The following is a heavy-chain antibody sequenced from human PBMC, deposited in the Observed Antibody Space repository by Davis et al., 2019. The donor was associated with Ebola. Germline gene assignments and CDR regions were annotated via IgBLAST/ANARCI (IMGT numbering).Heavy chain of an antibody. CDR3: AKETAAIPTRTDY. V-gene: IGHV3-21*04. J-gene: IGHJ4*02. CDR1: GFTFDDYA. Sequence: PGGSLRLSCAASGFTFDDYAMHWVRQAPGKGLEWVSSISSSSSYIYYADSVKGRFTISRDNSRNTLYLQMNSLTAEDTAVYYCAKETAAIPTRTDYWGQGTLVTVS. D-gene: IGHD2-2*01. CDR2: ISSSSSYI.